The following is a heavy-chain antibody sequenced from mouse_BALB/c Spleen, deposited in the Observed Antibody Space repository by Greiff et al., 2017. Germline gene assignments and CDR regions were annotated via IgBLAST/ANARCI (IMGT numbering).Heavy chain of an antibody. CDR2: IYPGDGDT. D-gene: IGHD2-4*01. J-gene: IGHJ2*01. CDR1: GYTFTSYW. CDR3: ARGGYDYDGDY. Sequence: VQLQQSGAELARPGASVKLSCKASGYTFTSYWMQWVKQRPGQGLEWIGAIYPGDGDTRYTQKFKGKATLTADKSSSTAYMQLSSLASEDSAVCYCARGGYDYDGDYWGQGTTLTVSS. V-gene: IGHV1-87*01.